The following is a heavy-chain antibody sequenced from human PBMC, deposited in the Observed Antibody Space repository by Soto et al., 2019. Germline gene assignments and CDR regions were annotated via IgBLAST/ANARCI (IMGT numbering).Heavy chain of an antibody. CDR3: ARDHGLYSGYDYGFDY. V-gene: IGHV3-7*01. J-gene: IGHJ4*02. CDR2: IKQDGSEK. Sequence: GGSLGLSCAASGFTFSSYWMSWVRQAPGKGLEWVANIKQDGSEKYYVDSVKGRFTISRDNAKNSLYLQMNSLRAEDTAVYYCARDHGLYSGYDYGFDYWGQGTLVTVSS. D-gene: IGHD5-12*01. CDR1: GFTFSSYW.